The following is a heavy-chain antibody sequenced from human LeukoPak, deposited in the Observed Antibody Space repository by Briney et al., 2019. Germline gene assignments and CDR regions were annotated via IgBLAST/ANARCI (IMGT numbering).Heavy chain of an antibody. V-gene: IGHV3-30*04. CDR2: ISYDGSNR. Sequence: GRSLSLSCAASGFTFSSYGMHGVRQARGKGLEGVAVISYDGSNRYYAAYVKGRFTISRENSKDTLYLQMNSLRAEDTAVYYCANSSNSRKLRYFDWLLEEYYYGMDVWGQGTTVTVSS. D-gene: IGHD3-9*01. J-gene: IGHJ6*02. CDR3: ANSSNSRKLRYFDWLLEEYYYGMDV. CDR1: GFTFSSYG.